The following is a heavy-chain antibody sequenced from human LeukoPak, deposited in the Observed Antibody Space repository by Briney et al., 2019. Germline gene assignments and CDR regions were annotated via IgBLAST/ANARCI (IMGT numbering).Heavy chain of an antibody. CDR3: AREGITMVRGTPRGGYYFDY. V-gene: IGHV1-2*02. CDR2: INPNSGGT. J-gene: IGHJ4*02. Sequence: ASVKVSFNASGYTFTGYYMHWVRQAPGQGLEWMGWINPNSGGTNYAQKFQGRVTMTRDTSTSTAYMELRSLRSDDTAVYYCAREGITMVRGTPRGGYYFDYWGQGTLVTVSS. D-gene: IGHD3-10*01. CDR1: GYTFTGYY.